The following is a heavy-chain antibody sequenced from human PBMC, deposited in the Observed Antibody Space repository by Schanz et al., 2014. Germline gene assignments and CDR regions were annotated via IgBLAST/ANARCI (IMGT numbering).Heavy chain of an antibody. Sequence: VQLVESGGGLVKPGGSLRLSCATSGFTFSGYGMHWVRQAPGKGLEWVAIISYDGRHKNYADSVKGRFTISRDNSKNTLDLQMNSLRAEDTAIYYCAKDVAAGGVFDYWGQGTMVVVSS. CDR1: GFTFSGYG. D-gene: IGHD6-13*01. J-gene: IGHJ4*02. V-gene: IGHV3-30*18. CDR3: AKDVAAGGVFDY. CDR2: ISYDGRHK.